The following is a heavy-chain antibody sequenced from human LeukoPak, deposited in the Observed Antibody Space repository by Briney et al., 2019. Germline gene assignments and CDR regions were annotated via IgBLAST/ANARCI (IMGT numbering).Heavy chain of an antibody. Sequence: GESLKISCQGSGYNFPSYWISWVRQRPGKGLEWMGRIDPSDSNTNYSPSFQGHVTISADKSISTAYLQWSSLKASDTAMYYCARLAIVGATRSYFDYWGQGTLVTVSS. CDR3: ARLAIVGATRSYFDY. D-gene: IGHD1-26*01. CDR2: IDPSDSNT. CDR1: GYNFPSYW. V-gene: IGHV5-10-1*01. J-gene: IGHJ4*02.